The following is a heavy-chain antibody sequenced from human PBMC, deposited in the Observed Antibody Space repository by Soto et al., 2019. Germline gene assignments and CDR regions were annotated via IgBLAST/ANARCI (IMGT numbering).Heavy chain of an antibody. CDR1: GFTFSNYV. CDR2: ISGSGDNT. V-gene: IGHV3-23*01. CDR3: GILPLVLALGFDY. Sequence: EVHLLDSGGGLVQPGGSLRLSCAASGFTFSNYVMSWVRQAPGKGLEWVSSISGSGDNTYYADSVKCRFTISRDNSKNPLFLQMTTLTAEDTAVYYCGILPLVLALGFDYWGQGTLVTVSS. J-gene: IGHJ4*02.